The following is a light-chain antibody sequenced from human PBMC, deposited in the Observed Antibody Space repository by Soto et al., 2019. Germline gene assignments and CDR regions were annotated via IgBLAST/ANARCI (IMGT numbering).Light chain of an antibody. CDR2: DAS. CDR3: QQRSDWPPLT. Sequence: EIVLTQSPVTLSLSPGERATLSCRASQSIGNYLAWYQQQAGQAPRLVIYDASKRATGIPARFSGSGSGTDFTLTISSLETEDFAVYYCQQRSDWPPLTFGGGTNWRSN. J-gene: IGKJ4*01. CDR1: QSIGNY. V-gene: IGKV3-11*01.